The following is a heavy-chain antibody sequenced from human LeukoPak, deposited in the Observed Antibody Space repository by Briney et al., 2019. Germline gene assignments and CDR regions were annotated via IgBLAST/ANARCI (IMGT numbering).Heavy chain of an antibody. V-gene: IGHV1-18*01. D-gene: IGHD3-3*01. CDR3: QRITIFGVVIDFDY. CDR2: ISVNNGNT. Sequence: DSVKVSCKASGYAFGFYGINWVRQAPGQGLEWMGFISVNNGNTHYAEKFQGRVTMATDTSTSTAYLEVRSLRSDDTAVYYCQRITIFGVVIDFDYWGPGTLVTVSS. CDR1: GYAFGFYG. J-gene: IGHJ4*02.